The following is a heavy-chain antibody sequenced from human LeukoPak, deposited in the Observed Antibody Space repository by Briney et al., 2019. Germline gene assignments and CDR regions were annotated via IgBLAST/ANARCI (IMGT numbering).Heavy chain of an antibody. V-gene: IGHV3-30*02. J-gene: IGHJ4*02. CDR2: IRYDGSNK. CDR3: AKDQRYYDSSGPAFDY. Sequence: GGSLRLSCTPSGFTFSSYGIHWVRQAPGKWLEWVAFIRYDGSNKYYADSVKGRFTNSRDNSKDTLYLQMNSLRAEDTAVYYCAKDQRYYDSSGPAFDYWGQGTLVTVSS. D-gene: IGHD3-22*01. CDR1: GFTFSSYG.